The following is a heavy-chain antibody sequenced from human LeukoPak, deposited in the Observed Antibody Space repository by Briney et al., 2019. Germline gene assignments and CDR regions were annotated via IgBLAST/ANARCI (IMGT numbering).Heavy chain of an antibody. CDR3: ARDFSGYRLLRGAFDI. J-gene: IGHJ3*02. Sequence: PSETLSLTCAVSGYSITSGYYWGWIRQPPGKGLEWIGSIYHSGSTYYNPSLKSRVTISVARSKNQFSVQLSPVPAADTAVYYCARDFSGYRLLRGAFDIWGQGTMVTVSS. V-gene: IGHV4-38-2*02. CDR1: GYSITSGYY. CDR2: IYHSGST. D-gene: IGHD5-18*01.